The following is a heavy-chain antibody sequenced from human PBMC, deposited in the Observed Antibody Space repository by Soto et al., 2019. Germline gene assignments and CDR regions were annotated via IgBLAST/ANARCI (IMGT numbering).Heavy chain of an antibody. D-gene: IGHD2-2*01. Sequence: GGSLRLSCAASGFTFSSYAMSWVRQAPGKGLEWVSAISGSGGSTYYADSVKGRFTISRDNSKNTLYLQMNSLRAEDTAVYYCAKDPLGYCSSTSCDAFDIWGQGQWSPSPQ. CDR1: GFTFSSYA. CDR3: AKDPLGYCSSTSCDAFDI. J-gene: IGHJ3*02. V-gene: IGHV3-23*01. CDR2: ISGSGGST.